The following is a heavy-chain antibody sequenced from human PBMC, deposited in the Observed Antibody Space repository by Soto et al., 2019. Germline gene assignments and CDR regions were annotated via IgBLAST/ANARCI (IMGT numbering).Heavy chain of an antibody. CDR2: ISSSSSTI. CDR1: GFSFSNHN. J-gene: IGHJ5*02. Sequence: GGSLRLSCAASGFSFSNHNMNWVRQAPGKGLEWISYISSSSSTIYYADSVKGRFTISRDNAKNSLYLQMNSLRDEDTAVYYCAREYYDILTGLNWFDPWGQGTLVTVSS. D-gene: IGHD3-9*01. V-gene: IGHV3-48*02. CDR3: AREYYDILTGLNWFDP.